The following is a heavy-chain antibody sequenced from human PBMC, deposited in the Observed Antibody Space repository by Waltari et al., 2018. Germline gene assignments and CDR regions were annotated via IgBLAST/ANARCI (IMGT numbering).Heavy chain of an antibody. D-gene: IGHD3-10*01. V-gene: IGHV3-9*01. CDR1: GFTFDDYA. CDR2: ISWNSGSI. J-gene: IGHJ4*02. CDR3: AKSSRGGY. Sequence: EVQLVESGGGLVQPGRFLRLSCAASGFTFDDYAMHWVRQAPGKGLEWVSGISWNSGSIGYADSVKGRFTISRDNSKNTLYLQMNSLRAEDTAVYYCAKSSRGGYWGQGTLVTVSS.